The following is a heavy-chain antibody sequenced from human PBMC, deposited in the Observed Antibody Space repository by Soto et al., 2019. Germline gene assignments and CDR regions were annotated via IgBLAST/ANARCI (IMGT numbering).Heavy chain of an antibody. Sequence: QVQLQQWGAGLLKPSETLSLTCAVYGGSFSGYYWCWIRQPPGKGLEWIGEINHSGSTNYNPSLKNRVTISVDTSKNQFCLKLSSVTAADTAVYYCARVERYCSSTSCYISSDAFDIWGQGTMVTVSS. CDR1: GGSFSGYY. D-gene: IGHD2-2*02. J-gene: IGHJ3*02. CDR2: INHSGST. CDR3: ARVERYCSSTSCYISSDAFDI. V-gene: IGHV4-34*01.